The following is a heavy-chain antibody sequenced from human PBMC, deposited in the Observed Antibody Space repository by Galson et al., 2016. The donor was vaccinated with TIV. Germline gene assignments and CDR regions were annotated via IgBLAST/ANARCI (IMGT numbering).Heavy chain of an antibody. CDR1: GDIFINYP. CDR2: IMPIFDKP. V-gene: IGHV1-69*05. D-gene: IGHD2-8*01. CDR3: ATPAYGTKSPYYYGFDV. J-gene: IGHJ6*02. Sequence: SVKVSCKASGDIFINYPISWVRQAPGQGLEWMGGIMPIFDKPTYAQKFQGRVTITTDKSTSTTYMVLSSLRSEDTAVYYCATPAYGTKSPYYYGFDVWGQGTTVTVSS.